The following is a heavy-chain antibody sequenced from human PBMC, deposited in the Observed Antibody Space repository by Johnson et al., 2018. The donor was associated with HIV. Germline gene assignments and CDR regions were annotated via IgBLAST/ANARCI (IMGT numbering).Heavy chain of an antibody. J-gene: IGHJ3*01. Sequence: QVQLVESGGGVVQPGRSLRLSCAASGFTFSSYAMHWVRQAPGKGLEWVAVISYDGCNKYYADSVKGRFTISRDNSKNTLYLQMNSLRAADTAVYYCARALITFTVLAAFDVWGHGTMVTVSS. CDR3: ARALITFTVLAAFDV. V-gene: IGHV3-30*04. CDR1: GFTFSSYA. D-gene: IGHD3-16*01. CDR2: ISYDGCNK.